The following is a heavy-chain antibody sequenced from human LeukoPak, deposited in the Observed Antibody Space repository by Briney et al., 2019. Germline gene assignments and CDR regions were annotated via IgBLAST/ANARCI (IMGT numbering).Heavy chain of an antibody. CDR3: ARGHYYDSSGYPG. CDR1: GGSFSGYY. CDR2: INHSGST. Sequence: SETLSLTCAVYGGSFSGYYWSWIRQPPGKGLEWIGEINHSGSTNYNPSLKSRVTISVDTSKNQFSLKLSSVTAADTAVYYCARGHYYDSSGYPGWGQGTLVTVSS. D-gene: IGHD3-22*01. J-gene: IGHJ4*02. V-gene: IGHV4-34*01.